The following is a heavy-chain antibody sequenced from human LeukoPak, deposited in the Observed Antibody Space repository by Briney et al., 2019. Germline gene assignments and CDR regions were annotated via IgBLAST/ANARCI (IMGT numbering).Heavy chain of an antibody. D-gene: IGHD3-10*01. Sequence: GGSLRLSCAASGFTFSDYYMSWIRQAPGKGLEWVSYISSSGSTIYYADSVKGRFTISRDNAKNSLYLQMNSLRAEDTAVYYCARAGYGSGSYYPPPRYYYMDVWGKGTTVTISS. CDR3: ARAGYGSGSYYPPPRYYYMDV. J-gene: IGHJ6*03. CDR1: GFTFSDYY. V-gene: IGHV3-11*01. CDR2: ISSSGSTI.